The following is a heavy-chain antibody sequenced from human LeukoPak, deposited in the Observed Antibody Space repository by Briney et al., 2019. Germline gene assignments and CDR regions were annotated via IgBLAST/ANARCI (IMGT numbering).Heavy chain of an antibody. CDR2: IYYSGST. V-gene: IGHV4-59*08. CDR3: ARLKGNYYDSSGYPGGYFDL. CDR1: GGSISSYY. Sequence: SETLSLTCTVSGGSISSYYWSWIRQPPGKGLEWIGYIYYSGSTNYNPSLKSRVTISVDTSKNQFSLKLSSVTAADTAVYYCARLKGNYYDSSGYPGGYFDLWGRGTLVTVSS. J-gene: IGHJ2*01. D-gene: IGHD3-22*01.